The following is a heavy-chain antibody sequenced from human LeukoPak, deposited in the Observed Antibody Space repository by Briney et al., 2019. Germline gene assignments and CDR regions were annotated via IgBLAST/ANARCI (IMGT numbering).Heavy chain of an antibody. V-gene: IGHV3-9*01. CDR3: AKDIGSGSHYRGFVDY. Sequence: PGGSLRLSCAAPGFTFDDYAMHWVRQAPGKGLEWVSGISWNSGSIGYADSVKGRFTISRDNAKNSLYLQMNSLRAEDTALYYCAKDIGSGSHYRGFVDYWGQGTLVTVSS. CDR2: ISWNSGSI. D-gene: IGHD1-26*01. CDR1: GFTFDDYA. J-gene: IGHJ4*02.